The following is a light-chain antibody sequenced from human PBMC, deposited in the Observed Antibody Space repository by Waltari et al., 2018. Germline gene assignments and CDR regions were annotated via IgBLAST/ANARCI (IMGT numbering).Light chain of an antibody. J-gene: IGLJ2*01. V-gene: IGLV1-44*01. CDR2: TNN. CDR1: SPNIGSNT. Sequence: QSVLTQPPSTSGTPGQRVTISCSGSSPNIGSNTVNWYQQLPGTAPKLLIYTNNQRPSGVPDRFAGSRSGTSASLAISGLQSEDEAGYHCAAWDDSLNGVVFGGGTKVTVL. CDR3: AAWDDSLNGVV.